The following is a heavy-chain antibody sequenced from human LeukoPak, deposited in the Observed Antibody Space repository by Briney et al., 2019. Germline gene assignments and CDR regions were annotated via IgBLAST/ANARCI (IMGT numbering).Heavy chain of an antibody. CDR3: ARDYGDYNRAFDI. J-gene: IGHJ3*02. D-gene: IGHD4-17*01. V-gene: IGHV1-24*01. CDR1: GYTVTELS. Sequence: ASVKVSCKVSGYTVTELSMHWVRQSPGKGLEWMGGFHPEDGETIYAQRFQGRVTMTRDTSISTAYMELSRLRSDDTAVYYCARDYGDYNRAFDIWGQGTMVTVSS. CDR2: FHPEDGET.